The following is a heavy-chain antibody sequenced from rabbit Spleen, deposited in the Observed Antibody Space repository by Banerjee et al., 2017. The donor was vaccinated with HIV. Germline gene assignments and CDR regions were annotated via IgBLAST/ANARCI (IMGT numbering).Heavy chain of an antibody. CDR1: GVSFSDKDV. D-gene: IGHD2-1*01. CDR3: ARDLTSVIGWNFNL. CDR2: INTATTKG. J-gene: IGHJ4*01. V-gene: IGHV1S45*01. Sequence: QEQLVESGGGLVKPEGSLTLTCKASGVSFSDKDVMCWVRQAPGKGLEWIACINTATTKGVYATWAKGRFTISRTSSTTVTLQMTSLTAADTATYFCARDLTSVIGWNFNLWGQGTLVTVS.